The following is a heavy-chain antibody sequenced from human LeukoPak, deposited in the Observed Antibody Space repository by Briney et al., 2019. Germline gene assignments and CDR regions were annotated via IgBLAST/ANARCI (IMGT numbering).Heavy chain of an antibody. CDR1: GGSFSSSSYY. J-gene: IGHJ5*02. CDR3: ARRNGYNSRFDP. Sequence: SETLSLTCTVSGGSFSSSSYYWDWIRQPPGKELEWIVNIYYSGTTYYNPYLKSRVTISVDTSKNQFSLKVSSVTAADTAVYYCARRNGYNSRFDPWGQGTLVTVFS. CDR2: IYYSGTT. V-gene: IGHV4-39*01. D-gene: IGHD5-24*01.